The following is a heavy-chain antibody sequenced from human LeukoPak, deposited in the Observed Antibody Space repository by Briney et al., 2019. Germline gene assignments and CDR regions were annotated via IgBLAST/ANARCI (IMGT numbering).Heavy chain of an antibody. CDR1: GYSISSGYY. CDR3: ARHSIAARGYYYYMDV. CDR2: IYHSGST. D-gene: IGHD6-6*01. J-gene: IGHJ6*03. Sequence: PSETLSLTCTVSGYSISSGYYWGWIRQPPGKGLEWIGSIYHSGSTYYNPSLKSRVTISVDTSKNQFSLKLSSVTAADTAVYYCARHSIAARGYYYYMDVWGKGTTVTVSS. V-gene: IGHV4-38-2*02.